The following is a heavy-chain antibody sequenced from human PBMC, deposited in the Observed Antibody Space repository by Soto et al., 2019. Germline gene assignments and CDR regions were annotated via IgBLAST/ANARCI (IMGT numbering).Heavy chain of an antibody. J-gene: IGHJ4*02. CDR3: ARHNYGSGSTYFDY. CDR1: GGSISSYY. V-gene: IGHV4-59*08. CDR2: IYYSGST. Sequence: PSETLSLTCTVSGGSISSYYWSWIRQPPGKGLEWIGYIYYSGSTNYNPSLKSRVTISVDTSKNQFSLKLNSMTAADTFVYYCARHNYGSGSTYFDYWGQGTLVTVSS. D-gene: IGHD3-10*01.